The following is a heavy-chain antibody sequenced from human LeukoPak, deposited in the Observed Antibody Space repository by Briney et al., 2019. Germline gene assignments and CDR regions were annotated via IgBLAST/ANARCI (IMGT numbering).Heavy chain of an antibody. J-gene: IGHJ4*02. Sequence: PGGSLRLSCAASGFTFTDYWMHWVRQAPGKGLVWVSIISTDTRGTYYADSVKGRFTISRDNAKNTLYLQMNSLGAEDTAVYYCARDLGRGDNWNYNDYWGQGTLVTVSS. CDR1: GFTFTDYW. CDR2: ISTDTRGT. CDR3: ARDLGRGDNWNYNDY. D-gene: IGHD1-7*01. V-gene: IGHV3-74*01.